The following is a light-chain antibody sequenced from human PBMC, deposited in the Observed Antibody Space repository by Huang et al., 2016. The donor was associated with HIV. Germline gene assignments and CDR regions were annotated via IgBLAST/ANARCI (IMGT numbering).Light chain of an antibody. CDR1: QSIKNN. J-gene: IGKJ4*01. V-gene: IGKV3-15*01. Sequence: DIVLTQSPATLSLSPGESAALSCRATQSIKNNLAWYQQKPGQSPRLLIYGASTRATGIRARYRGIGAGTEFTLTINSLRSEDFAIYDCQQYNNWPPLLTFGGGTKVEIK. CDR3: QQYNNWPPLLT. CDR2: GAS.